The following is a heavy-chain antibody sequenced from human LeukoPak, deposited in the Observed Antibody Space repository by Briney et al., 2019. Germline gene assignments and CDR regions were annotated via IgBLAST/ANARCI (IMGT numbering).Heavy chain of an antibody. Sequence: PGGSLRLSCAASGFTFSTYGMHWVRQAPGKGLEWVAVISYDGSSVNSADSVKGRFTISRDNSKNTLYLQMNSLRAEDTAVYYCAKDPVPGWYDRPWRNFDYWGQGTLVTVSS. V-gene: IGHV3-30*18. CDR1: GFTFSTYG. D-gene: IGHD3-22*01. CDR3: AKDPVPGWYDRPWRNFDY. J-gene: IGHJ4*02. CDR2: ISYDGSSV.